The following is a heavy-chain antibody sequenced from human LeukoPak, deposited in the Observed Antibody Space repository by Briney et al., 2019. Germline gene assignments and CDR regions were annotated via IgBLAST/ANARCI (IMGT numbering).Heavy chain of an antibody. CDR1: GFTFSSYS. Sequence: GGSLRLPCAASGFTFSSYSMNWVRQAPGKGLEWVSSISTSGTHIYYADSVKGRFTISRDNAKNSLYLQMNSLRAEDTALYYCARDPVCGGDCFVDYWGQGTLVTVSS. CDR3: ARDPVCGGDCFVDY. CDR2: ISTSGTHI. D-gene: IGHD2-21*02. V-gene: IGHV3-21*01. J-gene: IGHJ4*02.